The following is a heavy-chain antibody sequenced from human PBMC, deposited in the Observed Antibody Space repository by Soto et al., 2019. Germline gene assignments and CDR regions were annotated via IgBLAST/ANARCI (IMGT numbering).Heavy chain of an antibody. CDR2: IYYSGST. D-gene: IGHD3-10*01. J-gene: IGHJ5*02. CDR3: ARDGRYYYGSGSSNGFDP. Sequence: SETLSLTCTVSGGSISSTSHHWAWIRQPPGKGLEWIGYIYYSGSTNYNPSLKSRVTISVDTSKNQFSLKLSSVTAADTAVYYCARDGRYYYGSGSSNGFDPWGQGTLVTVSS. CDR1: GGSISSTSHH. V-gene: IGHV4-61*01.